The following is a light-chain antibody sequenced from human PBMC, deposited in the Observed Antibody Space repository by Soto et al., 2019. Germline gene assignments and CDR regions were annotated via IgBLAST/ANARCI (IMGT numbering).Light chain of an antibody. CDR3: QQYGSSFT. V-gene: IGKV3-20*01. CDR1: QSVSSAY. Sequence: DMVLTQSPGTLSLSPGERATLSCRASQSVSSAYFAWYQQKPGQAPRLLIYGAFSRATGLPDRFSGYGSGTDFTLTITRLEPEDVAVYYCQQYGSSFTFGQGTKLQIK. CDR2: GAF. J-gene: IGKJ2*01.